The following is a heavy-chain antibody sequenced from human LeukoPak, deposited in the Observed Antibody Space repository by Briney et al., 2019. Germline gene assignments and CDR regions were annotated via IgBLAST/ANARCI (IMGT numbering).Heavy chain of an antibody. CDR3: ARGRLGVRRTLYYFDY. Sequence: SETLSLTCAVYGGSFSGYYWSWIRQSPGKGLEWIGEINHSGSTNYNPSLKSRVTISVDTSKNQFSLKLSSVTAADTAVYYCARGRLGVRRTLYYFDYWGQGTLVTVSS. CDR2: INHSGST. V-gene: IGHV4-34*01. CDR1: GGSFSGYY. D-gene: IGHD1-1*01. J-gene: IGHJ4*02.